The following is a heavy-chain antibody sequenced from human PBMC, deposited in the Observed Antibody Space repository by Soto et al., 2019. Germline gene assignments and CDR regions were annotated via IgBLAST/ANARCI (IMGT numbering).Heavy chain of an antibody. J-gene: IGHJ4*02. Sequence: NPSETLSLTCAVSGASISTNNWWSWVRQPPGKGLEWIGEVYHSGSTNCNPSLKSRVTIPIDKSKNQFSLRLTSMTAADTAVYYCAVPGAGDFDYWSQGTLVTVSS. CDR2: VYHSGST. D-gene: IGHD6-13*01. V-gene: IGHV4-4*02. CDR3: AVPGAGDFDY. CDR1: GASISTNNW.